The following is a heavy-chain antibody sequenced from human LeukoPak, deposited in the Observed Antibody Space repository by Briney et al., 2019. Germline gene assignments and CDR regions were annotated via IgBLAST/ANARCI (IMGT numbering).Heavy chain of an antibody. J-gene: IGHJ3*01. CDR3: ARAGYCGDGGCRGGSAFDV. CDR2: ISGYTGDT. CDR1: GGTFSSYA. D-gene: IGHD2-15*01. V-gene: IGHV1-18*01. Sequence: ASVKVSCKASGGTFSSYAISWVRQAPGQGLECMGWISGYTGDTKYAQILQGRFTVTTDTSTSTAYMAVRSLTYDDTAVYYCARAGYCGDGGCRGGSAFDVWGQGTMVTVSS.